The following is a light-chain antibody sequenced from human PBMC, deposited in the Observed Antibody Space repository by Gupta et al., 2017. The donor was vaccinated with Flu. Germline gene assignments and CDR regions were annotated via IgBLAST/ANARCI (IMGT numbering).Light chain of an antibody. CDR3: LQYDTWPPKYT. CDR2: AAS. CDR1: QSVGSK. Sequence: IVMPQPLATLPASPGVGATLSCRASQSVGSKIAWYQQKSGQAPRLLIYAASTRATGISRRFSGGGSGTDFTLTISSLQSEDFAVYYCLQYDTWPPKYTFGQGTKLEIK. J-gene: IGKJ2*01. V-gene: IGKV3-15*01.